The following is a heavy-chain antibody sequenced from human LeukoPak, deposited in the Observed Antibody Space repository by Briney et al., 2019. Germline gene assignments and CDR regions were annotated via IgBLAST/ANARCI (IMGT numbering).Heavy chain of an antibody. CDR2: ISATGSST. D-gene: IGHD2/OR15-2a*01. CDR3: AKDSQSVAFFLEVVFDL. V-gene: IGHV3-23*01. CDR1: GLTFSTYA. Sequence: GGSLRLSCTASGLTFSTYALSWFGQTPGKGLEGLSVISATGSSTYYADSVRGLFTISRDNSKNTLYLQMNSLRVEDTAVYYCAKDSQSVAFFLEVVFDLWGQGTIVTVSA. J-gene: IGHJ3*01.